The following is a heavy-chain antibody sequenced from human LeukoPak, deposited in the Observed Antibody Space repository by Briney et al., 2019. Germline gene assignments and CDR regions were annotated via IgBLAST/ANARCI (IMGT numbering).Heavy chain of an antibody. V-gene: IGHV4-59*01. CDR1: GGSISSYY. CDR2: IYYSGST. Sequence: PSETLSLTCTVSGGSISSYYWSWIRQPPGKGLEWIGYIYYSGSTNYSPSLKSRVTISVDTSKNQFSLKLSSVTAADTAVYYCARDEQDHGDLSSYWYFDLWGRGTLVTVSS. CDR3: ARDEQDHGDLSSYWYFDL. D-gene: IGHD4-17*01. J-gene: IGHJ2*01.